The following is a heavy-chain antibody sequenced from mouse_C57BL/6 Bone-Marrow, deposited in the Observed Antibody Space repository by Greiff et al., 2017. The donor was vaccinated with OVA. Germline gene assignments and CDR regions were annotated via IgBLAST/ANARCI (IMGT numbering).Heavy chain of an antibody. CDR3: TTDNGSNDWYFGV. D-gene: IGHD1-1*01. CDR1: GFNIKDYY. V-gene: IGHV14-4*01. Sequence: EVKLQESGAELVRPGASVKLSCTASGFNIKDYYMHWVKQRPEQGLEWIGWIDPENGDTEYASKFQGKATITADTSSNTAYLQLSSLTSEDSAVYYCTTDNGSNDWYFGVWGEGTPVTVSS. CDR2: IDPENGDT. J-gene: IGHJ1*01.